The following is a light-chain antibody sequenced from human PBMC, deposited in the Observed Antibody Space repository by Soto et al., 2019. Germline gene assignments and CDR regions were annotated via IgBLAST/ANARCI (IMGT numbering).Light chain of an antibody. CDR1: QDISDS. CDR3: QQYASLPLA. Sequence: DIQMTQSPSSLSASVGDRLTLTCQASQDISDSLNWYQLKPGKAPQLLMYDASKLETGVPSRFSGSGAGKDFTFTISSLQPGDFATYFCQQYASLPLAFGGGTKVEVK. V-gene: IGKV1-33*01. J-gene: IGKJ4*01. CDR2: DAS.